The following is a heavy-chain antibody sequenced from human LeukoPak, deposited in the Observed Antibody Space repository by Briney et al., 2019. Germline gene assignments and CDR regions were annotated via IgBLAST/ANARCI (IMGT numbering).Heavy chain of an antibody. D-gene: IGHD6-19*01. Sequence: SETLSLTCTVSGYSISSGYYWGWIRQPPGKGLEWIGNIHHSGSTYYKPSLRSRVIISVDTSKNQFSLRLSSVTAADTAVYYCARAGIAVAGDWFDPWGQGTLVTVSS. CDR2: IHHSGST. J-gene: IGHJ5*02. CDR1: GYSISSGYY. CDR3: ARAGIAVAGDWFDP. V-gene: IGHV4-38-2*02.